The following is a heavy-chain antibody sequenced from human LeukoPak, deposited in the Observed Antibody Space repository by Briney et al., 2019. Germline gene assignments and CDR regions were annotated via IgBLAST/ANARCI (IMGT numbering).Heavy chain of an antibody. J-gene: IGHJ4*02. CDR1: GGSISSGGYY. CDR2: IYYSGST. D-gene: IGHD6-19*01. V-gene: IGHV4-61*08. CDR3: ARVDSSGWYYFDY. Sequence: PSETLSLTCAVSGGSISSGGYYWSWIRQPPGKGLEWIGYIYYSGSTNYNPSLKSRVTISVDTSKNQFSLKLSSVTAADTAVYYCARVDSSGWYYFDYWGQGTLVTVSS.